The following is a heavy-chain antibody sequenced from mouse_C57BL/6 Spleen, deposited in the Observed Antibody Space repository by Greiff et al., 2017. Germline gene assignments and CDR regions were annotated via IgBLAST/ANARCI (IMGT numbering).Heavy chain of an antibody. CDR2: IYPGNGAT. J-gene: IGHJ4*01. CDR3: ARTDYSNHYGGAMDY. CDR1: GYAFSSSW. Sequence: VQLQQSGPELVKPGASVKISCKASGYAFSSSWMNWVKQRPGKGLEWIGRIYPGNGATNYNGKFKGKATLTADKSSSTAYMQLSSLTADDSAVYFCARTDYSNHYGGAMDYWGQGTSVTVSS. D-gene: IGHD2-5*01. V-gene: IGHV1-82*01.